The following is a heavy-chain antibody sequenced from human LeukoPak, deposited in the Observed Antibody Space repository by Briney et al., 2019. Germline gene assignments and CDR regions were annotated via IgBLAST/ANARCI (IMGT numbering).Heavy chain of an antibody. CDR3: GRFFSNYGDY. D-gene: IGHD3-10*01. Sequence: ASVKVSCKASNYTFINYGIGWVRQAPGQGLEWMGWISAYNGNTQYAEKFRDRVTMTTDSSTRTGYMELTGLKSADTAVYYCGRFFSNYGDYWGHGTLVTVSS. CDR1: NYTFINYG. CDR2: ISAYNGNT. V-gene: IGHV1-18*01. J-gene: IGHJ4*01.